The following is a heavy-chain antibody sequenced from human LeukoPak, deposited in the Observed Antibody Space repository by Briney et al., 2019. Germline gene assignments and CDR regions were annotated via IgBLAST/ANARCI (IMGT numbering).Heavy chain of an antibody. CDR1: GFTVSSNY. CDR3: ARTVNYYDSSGHFDY. V-gene: IGHV3-53*01. CDR2: IYSGGST. J-gene: IGHJ4*02. Sequence: GGSLRLSCAASGFTVSSNYMSWVRQAPGEGLEWVSVIYSGGSTYYADSVKGRFTISRDNSKNTLYLQMNSLRAEDTAVYYCARTVNYYDSSGHFDYWGQGTLVTVSS. D-gene: IGHD3-22*01.